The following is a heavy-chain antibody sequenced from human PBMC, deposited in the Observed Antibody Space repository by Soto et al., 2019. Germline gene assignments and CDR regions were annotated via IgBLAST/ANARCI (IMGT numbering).Heavy chain of an antibody. D-gene: IGHD3-22*01. CDR2: ISYDGSNK. V-gene: IGHV3-30-3*01. CDR1: GFTFSSYA. J-gene: IGHJ4*02. Sequence: GGSLRLSCAASGFTFSSYAMHWVRQAPGKGLEWVAVISYDGSNKYYADSVKGRFTISRDNSKNTLYLQMNSLRAEDTAVYYCARARHYYDSSGYTSYYFDYWGQGTLVTVSS. CDR3: ARARHYYDSSGYTSYYFDY.